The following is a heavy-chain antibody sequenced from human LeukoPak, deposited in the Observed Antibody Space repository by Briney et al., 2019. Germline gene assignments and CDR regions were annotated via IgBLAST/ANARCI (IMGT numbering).Heavy chain of an antibody. CDR2: MNPNSGNT. V-gene: IGHV1-8*01. CDR3: ARAKEKWEEFDY. J-gene: IGHJ4*02. CDR1: GYIFTSYD. Sequence: ASVKVSCKASGYIFTSYDINWARQATGQGLEWMGWMNPNSGNTGYAQKFQGRVTMTRNTSISTAYMELSSLRSEDTAVYYCARAKEKWEEFDYWGQGTPVTVSS. D-gene: IGHD1-26*01.